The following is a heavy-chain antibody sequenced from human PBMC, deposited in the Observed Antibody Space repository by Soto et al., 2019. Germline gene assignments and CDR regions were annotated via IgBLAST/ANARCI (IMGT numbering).Heavy chain of an antibody. CDR3: ARQYYYDSSGSYSTHYPRSPSYFDY. CDR2: IIPIFGTA. Sequence: SVKVSCKASGGTFSSYAISWVRQAPGQGLEWMGGIIPIFGTANYAQKFQGRVTITADKSTSTAYMELSSLRSEDTAVYYCARQYYYDSSGSYSTHYPRSPSYFDYCGQGPLVTVYS. D-gene: IGHD3-22*01. V-gene: IGHV1-69*06. J-gene: IGHJ4*02. CDR1: GGTFSSYA.